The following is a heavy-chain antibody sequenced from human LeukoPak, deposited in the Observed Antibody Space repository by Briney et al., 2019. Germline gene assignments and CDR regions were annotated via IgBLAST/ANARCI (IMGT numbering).Heavy chain of an antibody. Sequence: GASVKVSCKASGYTFTSYGISWVRQAPGQGLEWRGWISTYNGDTNYAQKLQGRVTMTTDTSTKTAYMELRSLRADDPAVYYCAREGLGELTLDYWGQGTLVTVSS. D-gene: IGHD3-16*01. V-gene: IGHV1-18*01. J-gene: IGHJ4*02. CDR1: GYTFTSYG. CDR3: AREGLGELTLDY. CDR2: ISTYNGDT.